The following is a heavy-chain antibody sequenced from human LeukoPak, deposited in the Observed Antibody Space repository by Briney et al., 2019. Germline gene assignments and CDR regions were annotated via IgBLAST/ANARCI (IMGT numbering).Heavy chain of an antibody. CDR2: IYPDDSDT. J-gene: IGHJ1*01. CDR1: GYSFTSYW. V-gene: IGHV5-51*01. Sequence: GESLKISCKGSGYSFTSYWISWVRQMPGKGLEWMGIIYPDDSDTRYSPSFQGQVTISADKSISTAYLQWSSLKASDTAMYYCAIGDCGGDCYSPTEYFQHWGQGTLVTVSS. CDR3: AIGDCGGDCYSPTEYFQH. D-gene: IGHD2-21*02.